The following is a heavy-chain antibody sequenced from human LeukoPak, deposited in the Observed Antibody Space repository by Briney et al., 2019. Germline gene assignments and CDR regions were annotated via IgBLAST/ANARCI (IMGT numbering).Heavy chain of an antibody. Sequence: GGSLRLSCVVSGFTFRTYGMSWVRQAPGKGLEWVSAISGSGGSTYYADSVKGRFTISRDNSKNTLYLQMNSLRAEDTAVYYCARADWGSSVYYFDYWGQGTLVTVSS. CDR1: GFTFRTYG. V-gene: IGHV3-23*01. J-gene: IGHJ4*02. CDR2: ISGSGGST. CDR3: ARADWGSSVYYFDY. D-gene: IGHD7-27*01.